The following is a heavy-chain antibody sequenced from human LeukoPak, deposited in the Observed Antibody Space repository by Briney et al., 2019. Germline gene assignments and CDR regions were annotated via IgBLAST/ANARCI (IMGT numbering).Heavy chain of an antibody. CDR3: ARPSSSYLYEGFDP. D-gene: IGHD6-13*01. V-gene: IGHV4-59*01. Sequence: SETLSLTCTVSGGSISTYYWSWIRQPPGKGLEWIGYIYYSGSTNYNPSLKSRVTISVDTSKNQLSLKLNPVTAADTAVYYCARPSSSYLYEGFDPWGQGTLVTVSS. CDR1: GGSISTYY. J-gene: IGHJ5*02. CDR2: IYYSGST.